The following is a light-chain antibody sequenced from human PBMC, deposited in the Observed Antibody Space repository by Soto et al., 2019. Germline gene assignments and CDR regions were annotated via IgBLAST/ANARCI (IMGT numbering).Light chain of an antibody. CDR1: SSNIGAGYD. CDR2: DNF. J-gene: IGLJ1*01. V-gene: IGLV1-40*01. CDR3: QSYDSSLSGYV. Sequence: QSVLTQPPSVSGAPGQRVTLSCTGSSSNIGAGYDVHWYQQLPGTAPKLLIYDNFNRPSGVPDRFSGSKSGTSASLAITGLQDEDEADYYCQSYDSSLSGYVFGTGTKLTVL.